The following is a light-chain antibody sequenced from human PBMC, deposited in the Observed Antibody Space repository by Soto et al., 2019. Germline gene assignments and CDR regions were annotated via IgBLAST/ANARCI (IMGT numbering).Light chain of an antibody. V-gene: IGLV2-14*03. Sequence: QSALTQPASVSGSPGQSITISCTGTSSDVGGYNFVSWYQQHPGKVPKLLIFDVNRRPSGVSDRFSGSKSGNTASLTISGLQAEDEGDYYCCSYASSMTHVFGGGTKLTVL. CDR3: CSYASSMTHV. CDR1: SSDVGGYNF. J-gene: IGLJ2*01. CDR2: DVN.